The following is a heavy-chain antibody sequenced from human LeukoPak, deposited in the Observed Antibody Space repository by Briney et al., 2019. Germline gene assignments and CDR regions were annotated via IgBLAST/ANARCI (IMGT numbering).Heavy chain of an antibody. CDR3: TRGSYGDYEY. D-gene: IGHD4-17*01. CDR1: GFTFSSYT. CDR2: IDPSCTYI. J-gene: IGHJ4*02. V-gene: IGHV3-21*01. Sequence: GGSLRPSCAASGFTFSSYTMNWVRQAPGKGLEWVSSIDPSCTYIYYADSVKGRFTISRDNAQNSLYLQMNSLRAEDTAVYYCTRGSYGDYEYWGQGTLVTVSS.